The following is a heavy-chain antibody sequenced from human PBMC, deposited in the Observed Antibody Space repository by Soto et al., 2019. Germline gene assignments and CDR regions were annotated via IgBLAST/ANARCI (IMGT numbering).Heavy chain of an antibody. CDR1: GGSISSSNW. CDR3: AKSPSDCSSTSCYANAFDI. Sequence: VQLQESGPGLVKPSGTLSLTCAVSGGSISSSNWWSWVRQPPGKGLEWIGEIYHSGSTNYNPSIKRRVTISVAKSKNQFSLKLSSVTAADTAVYYCAKSPSDCSSTSCYANAFDIWGQGTMVTVSS. D-gene: IGHD2-2*01. V-gene: IGHV4-4*02. J-gene: IGHJ3*02. CDR2: IYHSGST.